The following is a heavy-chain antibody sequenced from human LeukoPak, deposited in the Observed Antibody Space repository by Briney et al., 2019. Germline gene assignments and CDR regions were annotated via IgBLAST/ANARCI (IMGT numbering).Heavy chain of an antibody. CDR2: IYSGGTT. Sequence: GGSLRLSCAASGFIFSDYYMSWVRQAPGRGLEWVSVIYSGGTTNYADSVKGRFTISRHNSKNTLYLQMNSLRDEDSAVYYCARAQPLAYCGSDCHLDYWGQGTLVTVSS. D-gene: IGHD2-21*02. V-gene: IGHV3-53*04. CDR3: ARAQPLAYCGSDCHLDY. J-gene: IGHJ4*02. CDR1: GFIFSDYY.